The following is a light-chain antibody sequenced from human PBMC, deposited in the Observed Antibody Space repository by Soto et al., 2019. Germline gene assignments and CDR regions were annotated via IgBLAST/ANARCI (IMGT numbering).Light chain of an antibody. Sequence: QSALTQPASVSGSPGQSITISCTGTSSDVGGYNYVSWYQQHPGKAPKLMISEVSNQPSGVSNRFSGSKSANTASLTISGLQAEDEADYYCSSYTSISTYVFGTGTKLTVL. CDR1: SSDVGGYNY. CDR2: EVS. J-gene: IGLJ1*01. V-gene: IGLV2-14*01. CDR3: SSYTSISTYV.